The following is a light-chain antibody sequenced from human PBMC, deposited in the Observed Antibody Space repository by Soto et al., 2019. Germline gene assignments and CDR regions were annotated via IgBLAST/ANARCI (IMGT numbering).Light chain of an antibody. CDR3: CLYVGGRTYV. J-gene: IGLJ1*01. Sequence: SALTXPASVSGSPGQSITISCTGTVGLVSWYQQHPGKVPKLIIYDDTKRPSGVSSRFSGSKSGNTASLTISGLQTEDEADYYCCLYVGGRTYVFGTGTKVTVL. CDR2: DDT. V-gene: IGLV2-23*01. CDR1: VGL.